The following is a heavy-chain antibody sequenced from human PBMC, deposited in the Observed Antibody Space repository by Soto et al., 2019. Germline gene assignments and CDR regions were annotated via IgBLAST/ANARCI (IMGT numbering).Heavy chain of an antibody. J-gene: IGHJ4*02. Sequence: SETLSLTCAVYGGSFSGYYYSWIRQSPGKGLEWIGEITHGGSTTYSPSPKSRVTMSLDTSKNQFSLNMTSMTAADTAVYYCARGRLFLTTSGLAITYFDYWGQGTLVTVSS. CDR1: GGSFSGYY. V-gene: IGHV4-34*01. CDR2: ITHGGST. D-gene: IGHD3-3*01. CDR3: ARGRLFLTTSGLAITYFDY.